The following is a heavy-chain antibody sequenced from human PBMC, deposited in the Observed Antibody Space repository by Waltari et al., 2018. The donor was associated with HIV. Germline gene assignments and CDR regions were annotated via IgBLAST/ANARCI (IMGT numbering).Heavy chain of an antibody. J-gene: IGHJ4*02. Sequence: QVQLVQSGAEVKRPGASVKVSCKTSGYTFIGYAMHWVRQAPGQSLEWMGWINGGHGGTIYSQRFQGRLSITRDTAANTAYMDLSSLRSEDTAVYYCARDYCSDTNCFDSFDYWGQGTLVTVSS. CDR1: GYTFIGYA. CDR3: ARDYCSDTNCFDSFDY. CDR2: INGGHGGT. D-gene: IGHD2-2*01. V-gene: IGHV1-3*01.